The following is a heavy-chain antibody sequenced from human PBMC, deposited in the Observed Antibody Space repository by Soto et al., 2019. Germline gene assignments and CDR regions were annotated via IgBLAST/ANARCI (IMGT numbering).Heavy chain of an antibody. D-gene: IGHD1-7*01. CDR2: IIPILGIA. V-gene: IGHV1-69*02. CDR3: ATPEPSPTTGYFDL. J-gene: IGHJ2*01. Sequence: QVQLVQSGAEVKKPGSSVKVSCTASGGTFSSYTISWVRQAPGQGLEWMGRIIPILGIANYEQKFQGRVTITADKSTSSAYMELGSLRCEDTAVYYCATPEPSPTTGYFDLWGRGTLVTVSS. CDR1: GGTFSSYT.